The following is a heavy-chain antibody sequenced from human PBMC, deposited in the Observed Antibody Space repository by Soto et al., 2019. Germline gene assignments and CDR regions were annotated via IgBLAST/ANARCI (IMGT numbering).Heavy chain of an antibody. CDR3: ARGDNGYDILTGYPALFH. D-gene: IGHD3-9*01. V-gene: IGHV4-34*01. CDR2: INHSGST. CDR1: GGSFSGYY. Sequence: SETLSLTCAVYGGSFSGYYWSWIRQPPGKGLEWIGEINHSGSTNYSPSLKSRVTISVDTSKNHFSLKLSSVTAADTAVYYCARGDNGYDILTGYPALFHWGQGTLVTVSS. J-gene: IGHJ4*02.